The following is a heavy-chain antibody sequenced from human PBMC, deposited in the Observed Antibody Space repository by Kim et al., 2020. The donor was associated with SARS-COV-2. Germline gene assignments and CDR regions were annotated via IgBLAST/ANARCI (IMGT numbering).Heavy chain of an antibody. CDR3: ARGRSCSSTSCYKTKRGYSGYAHDY. CDR2: INHSGST. V-gene: IGHV4-34*01. D-gene: IGHD2-2*01. CDR1: GGSFSGYY. J-gene: IGHJ4*02. Sequence: SETLSLICAVYGGSFSGYYWSWIRQPPGKGLEWIGEINHSGSTNYNPSLKSRVTISVDTSKNQFSLKLSSVTAADTAVYYCARGRSCSSTSCYKTKRGYSGYAHDYWGQGTLVTVSS.